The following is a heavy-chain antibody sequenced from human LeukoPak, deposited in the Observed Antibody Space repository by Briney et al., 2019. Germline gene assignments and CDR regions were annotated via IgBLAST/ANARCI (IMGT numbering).Heavy chain of an antibody. CDR2: ISASGST. Sequence: SETLSLTCTVSGGSIDTGYYWNWIRPHPGKGLEWIGQISASGSTYYNPSLKSRIAMSVDTSTNQFSLKLSSVTAADTAVYYCARGDDHFDYWGQGSLVTVSS. CDR1: GGSIDTGYY. CDR3: ARGDDHFDY. J-gene: IGHJ4*02. V-gene: IGHV4-31*03.